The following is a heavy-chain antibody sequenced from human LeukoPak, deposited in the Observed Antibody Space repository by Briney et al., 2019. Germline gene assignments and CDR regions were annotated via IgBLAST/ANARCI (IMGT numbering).Heavy chain of an antibody. J-gene: IGHJ4*02. D-gene: IGHD3-10*01. V-gene: IGHV3-30*18. CDR3: SKDWGEYYYGSGSYYNSDGY. CDR2: ISNDGYTQ. CDR1: GFTFSTYG. Sequence: GRSLRLSCEASGFTFSTYGMHWVRQAPGRELEWVAVISNDGYTQYYADSVKGRFTISRDNSKNALFLQMNSLRAEDTAVYYCSKDWGEYYYGSGSYYNSDGYWGQGTLVTVSS.